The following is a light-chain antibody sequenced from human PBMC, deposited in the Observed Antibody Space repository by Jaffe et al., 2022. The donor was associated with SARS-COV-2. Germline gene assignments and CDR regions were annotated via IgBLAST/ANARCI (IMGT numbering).Light chain of an antibody. CDR2: GAS. J-gene: IGKJ2*01. Sequence: EIVLTQSPGTLSLSPGERATLSCRASQSVSSSYLAWYQQKPGQAPRLLIYGASSRATGIPDRFSGSGSGTDFTLTISRLEPEDFAVYYCQQYGSSFRGTFGQGTKLEIK. V-gene: IGKV3-20*01. CDR1: QSVSSSY. CDR3: QQYGSSFRGT.